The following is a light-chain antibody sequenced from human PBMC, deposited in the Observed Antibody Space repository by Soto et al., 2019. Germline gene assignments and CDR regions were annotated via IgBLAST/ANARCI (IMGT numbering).Light chain of an antibody. Sequence: EIVLTHSPATLSLSPGERATLSCRASQTVSRSLAWYQQRPGQAPRLLIYGASTRATGVSDRFSGSGSGTDFTLTISSLQSEDFAVYYCKQYIDWPPYTFGQGTKVDI. CDR3: KQYIDWPPYT. CDR1: QTVSRS. J-gene: IGKJ2*01. CDR2: GAS. V-gene: IGKV3-15*01.